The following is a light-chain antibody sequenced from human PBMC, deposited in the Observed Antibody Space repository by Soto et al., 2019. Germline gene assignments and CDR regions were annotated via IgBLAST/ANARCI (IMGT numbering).Light chain of an antibody. CDR2: VVS. CDR1: SVDVGAYDF. CDR3: SSFTTSHTYV. V-gene: IGLV2-11*01. J-gene: IGLJ1*01. Sequence: QSALTQPHSVSGSPGQSVTIPCTGTSVDVGAYDFVSWYQQHPGKAPKLLIYVVSGRPSGVPHRFSGSKSGNAASLTISGLQAEDEADYYCSSFTTSHTYVFGTGTKVTVL.